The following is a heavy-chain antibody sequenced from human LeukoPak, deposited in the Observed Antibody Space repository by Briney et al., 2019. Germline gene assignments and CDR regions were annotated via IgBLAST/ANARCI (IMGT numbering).Heavy chain of an antibody. CDR1: GYTLTELS. D-gene: IGHD6-19*01. CDR2: FDPGDGET. Sequence: ASVKVSCKVSGYTLTELSMHWVRQAPGKGLEWMGGFDPGDGETIYAQKFQGRVTMTEDTSTDTAYMELSSLRSEDTAVYYCATGVRYSSGWYYFDYWGQGTLVTVSS. CDR3: ATGVRYSSGWYYFDY. J-gene: IGHJ4*02. V-gene: IGHV1-24*01.